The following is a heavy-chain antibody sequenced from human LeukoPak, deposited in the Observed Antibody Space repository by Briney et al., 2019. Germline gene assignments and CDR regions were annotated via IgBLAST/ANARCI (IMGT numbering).Heavy chain of an antibody. V-gene: IGHV3-33*01. D-gene: IGHD3-9*01. J-gene: IGHJ4*02. CDR2: IGYDGSEK. CDR1: GLTFSSYG. Sequence: PGGSLRLSCAASGLTFSSYGMHWVRQAPGKGLEWVAVIGYDGSEKYYVDSVRGRFTVFRDNSKNTLYLQMNSLRAEDTAVYYCARDLDSYFDYWGQGTVVTVSS. CDR3: ARDLDSYFDY.